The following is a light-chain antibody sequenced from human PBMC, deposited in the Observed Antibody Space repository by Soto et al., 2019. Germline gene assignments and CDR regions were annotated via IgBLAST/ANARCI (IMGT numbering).Light chain of an antibody. CDR1: QSISGY. CDR3: QQRASLPLT. J-gene: IGKJ4*01. Sequence: EIVLTQSPATLSLSPGERATLSCRASQSISGYLAWYQHRPGRAPRLLIYDASNRATGIPDRFSGRGSGTDFTLTISSLEPEDFAVYYCQQRASLPLTFGGGTALE. CDR2: DAS. V-gene: IGKV3-11*01.